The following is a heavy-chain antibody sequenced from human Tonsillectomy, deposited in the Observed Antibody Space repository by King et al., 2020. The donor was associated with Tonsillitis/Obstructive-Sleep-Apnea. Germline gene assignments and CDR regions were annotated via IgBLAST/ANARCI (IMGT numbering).Heavy chain of an antibody. V-gene: IGHV1-2*02. CDR2: INPNTGGT. CDR3: ASNLGSPSNFEY. J-gene: IGHJ4*02. Sequence: VQLVESGAEVKKPGASVKVSCRASGYTFTGYYIHWVRQAPGQGLEWMGWINPNTGGTNYAQKFQGRVTLTRDTSISTAYMELSRLRSDDTAVYYCASNLGSPSNFEYWGQGTLVTVSS. D-gene: IGHD1-1*01. CDR1: GYTFTGYY.